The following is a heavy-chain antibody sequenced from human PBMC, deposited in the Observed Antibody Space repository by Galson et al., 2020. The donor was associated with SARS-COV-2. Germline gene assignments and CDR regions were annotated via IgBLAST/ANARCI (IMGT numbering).Heavy chain of an antibody. V-gene: IGHV4-39*01. CDR3: ARTDTAMIDY. J-gene: IGHJ4*02. CDR1: GGSISNGNYY. D-gene: IGHD5-18*01. Sequence: SETLSLTCTVSGGSISNGNYYWAWIRQPPGKGLEWIGSIYYSGTTHYSPSLKSRVTISVDTSKNQFSLKLSSVTATDTAVYSCARTDTAMIDYWGQGTLVTVS. CDR2: IYYSGTT.